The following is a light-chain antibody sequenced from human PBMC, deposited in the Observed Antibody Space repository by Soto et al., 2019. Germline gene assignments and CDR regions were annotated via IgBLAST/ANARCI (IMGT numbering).Light chain of an antibody. CDR3: QPYDSSPVT. CDR2: GAS. J-gene: IGKJ2*01. V-gene: IGKV3-20*01. Sequence: ENVLTQSPGTLSLSPGERATLSCRASQSVSSSYLTWYQQKPGQAPRLLIYGASSRATDIPDRFSGSGSGTDFTLTISRLEPEDFAVYYCQPYDSSPVTFGPGTKLEIK. CDR1: QSVSSSY.